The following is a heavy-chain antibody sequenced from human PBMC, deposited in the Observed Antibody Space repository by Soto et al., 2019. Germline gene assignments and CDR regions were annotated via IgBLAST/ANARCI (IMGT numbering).Heavy chain of an antibody. CDR1: GGTFSSYA. D-gene: IGHD6-13*01. Sequence: QVQLVQSGAEVKKPGSSVKVSCKASGGTFSSYAISWVRQAPGQGLEWMGGIIPIFGTANYAQKFQGRVTITAGESTSTAYMELSSLRSEDTAVYYCARFKQQLPGRDWYFDLWGRGTLVTVSS. CDR3: ARFKQQLPGRDWYFDL. J-gene: IGHJ2*01. V-gene: IGHV1-69*01. CDR2: IIPIFGTA.